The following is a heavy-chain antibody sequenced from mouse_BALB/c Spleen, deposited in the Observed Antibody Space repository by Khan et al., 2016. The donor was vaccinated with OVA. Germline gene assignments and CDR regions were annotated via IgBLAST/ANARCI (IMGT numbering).Heavy chain of an antibody. CDR1: GYTFTSYT. Sequence: QVQLQQSGAELARPGASVKMSCKASGYTFTSYTIHWIKKRPGQGLEWIGYINPSNGYTNYNQKFKDKATLTTDKSSPTAYLQLSSLTSDDSAVYNCVIDGADQRNDGWFAYWGQGTLVTVSA. D-gene: IGHD2-14*01. CDR3: VIDGADQRNDGWFAY. V-gene: IGHV1-4*01. CDR2: INPSNGYT. J-gene: IGHJ3*01.